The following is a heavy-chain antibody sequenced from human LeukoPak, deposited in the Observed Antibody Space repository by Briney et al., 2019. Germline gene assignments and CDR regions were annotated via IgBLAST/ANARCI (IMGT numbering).Heavy chain of an antibody. V-gene: IGHV4-38-2*01. CDR3: AREGLAVALDY. J-gene: IGHJ4*02. Sequence: SETLSLTCAVSGYSISSGYYWGWIRQPPGKGLEWIGSIYHSGSTYYNPSLKSRVTMSVDTSKNQFSLKLSSVTAADTAVYYCAREGLAVALDYWGQGTLVTVSS. CDR1: GYSISSGYY. CDR2: IYHSGST. D-gene: IGHD6-19*01.